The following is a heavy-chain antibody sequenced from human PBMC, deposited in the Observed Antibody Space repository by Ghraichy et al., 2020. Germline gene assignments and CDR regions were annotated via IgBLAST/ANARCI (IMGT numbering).Heavy chain of an antibody. CDR2: INHSGST. Sequence: SETLSLTCAVYGGSFSGYYWSWIRQPPGKGLEWIGEINHSGSTNYNPSLKSRVTISVDTSKNQFSLKPSSVTAADTAVYYCARGALTGTTFDYWGQGTLVTVSS. J-gene: IGHJ4*02. D-gene: IGHD1-20*01. CDR3: ARGALTGTTFDY. V-gene: IGHV4-34*01. CDR1: GGSFSGYY.